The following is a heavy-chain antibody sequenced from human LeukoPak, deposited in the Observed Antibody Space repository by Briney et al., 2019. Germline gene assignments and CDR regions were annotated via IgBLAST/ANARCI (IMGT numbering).Heavy chain of an antibody. CDR1: GFSLSSSGVG. J-gene: IGHJ4*02. Sequence: SGPTLVKPTQTLTLTCTFSGFSLSSSGVGVGWIRQPPGKALEWLALIYWDDDKRYSPSLKGRLTITKDTSKDQVVLTITNMAPVDTATYYCAHGGGSHLDYWGQETLVTVSS. CDR3: AHGGGSHLDY. D-gene: IGHD1-26*01. V-gene: IGHV2-5*02. CDR2: IYWDDDK.